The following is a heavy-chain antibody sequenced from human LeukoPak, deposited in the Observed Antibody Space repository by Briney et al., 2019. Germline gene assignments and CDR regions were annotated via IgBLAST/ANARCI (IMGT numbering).Heavy chain of an antibody. V-gene: IGHV1-46*01. J-gene: IGHJ4*02. CDR2: INPSGGST. Sequence: ASVKVSCKASGYTFTSYYMHWVRQAPRQGLEWMGIINPSGGSTSYAQKFQGRVTMTRDTSTSTVYMELSSLRSEDTAVYYCARDWEYCSGGSCYRYPFDYWGQGTLVTVSS. CDR1: GYTFTSYY. CDR3: ARDWEYCSGGSCYRYPFDY. D-gene: IGHD2-15*01.